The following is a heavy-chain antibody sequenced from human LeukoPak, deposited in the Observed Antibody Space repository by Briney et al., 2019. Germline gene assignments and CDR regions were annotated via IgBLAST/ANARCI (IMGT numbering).Heavy chain of an antibody. Sequence: GGSLRLSCAASGFTFGNYGMSWVGQAPGKGLEWISAISGSGGSTLYADSVKGRFTISRDNSKDTLYLQMNSLRAEDTAVYYCAKPGGSGYSEYYFDYWGQGTLVTVSS. J-gene: IGHJ4*02. CDR1: GFTFGNYG. V-gene: IGHV3-23*01. D-gene: IGHD3-22*01. CDR2: ISGSGGST. CDR3: AKPGGSGYSEYYFDY.